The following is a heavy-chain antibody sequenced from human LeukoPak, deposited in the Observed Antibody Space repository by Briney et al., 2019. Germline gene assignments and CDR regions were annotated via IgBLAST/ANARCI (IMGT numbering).Heavy chain of an antibody. CDR3: ARHLTYDGNNYAALVIRHNWFDP. CDR1: GGSMTSSSYK. V-gene: IGHV4-39*01. CDR2: TDYSGSA. D-gene: IGHD5-18*01. Sequence: KPSETLSLTCTVSGGSMTSSSYKWGWIRQSPGKGLEWIGSTDYSGSAFYTPSLKSRVTISVDTSKNQFSLRLTSVTAADTAVYYCARHLTYDGNNYAALVIRHNWFDPWGQGTLVTVSS. J-gene: IGHJ5*02.